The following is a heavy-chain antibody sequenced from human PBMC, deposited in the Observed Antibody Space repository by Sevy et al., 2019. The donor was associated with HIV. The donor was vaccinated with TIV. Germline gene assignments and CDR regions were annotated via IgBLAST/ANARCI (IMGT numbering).Heavy chain of an antibody. V-gene: IGHV3-7*01. CDR1: GISFSNYW. CDR3: ARDRWAKYPEDGFDI. CDR2: INQDGSEK. J-gene: IGHJ3*02. Sequence: GGSLRLSCAASGISFSNYWMSWVRQAPGKGLEWVANINQDGSEKKFVGSVKGRFTISRDNAKNSVYLQMNSLTAKDTAVYYCARDRWAKYPEDGFDIWGQGTMVTVSS.